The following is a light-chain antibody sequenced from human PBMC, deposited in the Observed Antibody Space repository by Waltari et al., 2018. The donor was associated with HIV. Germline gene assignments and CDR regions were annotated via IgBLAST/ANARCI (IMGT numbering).Light chain of an antibody. CDR1: ALAKQY. CDR3: QSADSSGLYWV. J-gene: IGLJ3*02. CDR2: KDK. Sequence: SYELTQPPSVSVSPGQTASIPCSGPALAKQYVYWDQQKAGQAPLVIMSKDKERPPGIPDRFSGSNSGTTVTLTISPVQSEDEAHYYCQSADSSGLYWVFGGGTKLTVL. V-gene: IGLV3-25*03.